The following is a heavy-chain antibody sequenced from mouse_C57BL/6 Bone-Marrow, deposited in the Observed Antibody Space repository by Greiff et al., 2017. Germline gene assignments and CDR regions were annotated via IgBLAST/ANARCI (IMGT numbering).Heavy chain of an antibody. V-gene: IGHV5-4*01. CDR3: ARENWDLAY. CDR2: ISDGGSYT. J-gene: IGHJ3*01. D-gene: IGHD4-1*01. CDR1: GFTFSSYA. Sequence: EVMLVESGGGLVKPGGSLKLSCAASGFTFSSYAMSWVRQTPEKRLEWVATISDGGSYTDYPDNVKGRFTISRDNAKNNLYLQMRHLKSEDTAMDYCARENWDLAYWGQGTLVTVSA.